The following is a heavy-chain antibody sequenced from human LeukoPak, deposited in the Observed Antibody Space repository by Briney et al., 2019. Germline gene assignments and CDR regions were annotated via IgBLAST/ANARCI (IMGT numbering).Heavy chain of an antibody. CDR2: ISSSSTI. V-gene: IGHV3-48*01. D-gene: IGHD6-25*01. J-gene: IGHJ3*02. CDR3: ARDSGHAFDI. Sequence: GGSLRLSCAASGFTFSSYSMNWVRQAPGKGLEWVSYISSSSTIYYADSVKGRFTISRDNAKNSLYLQMSSLRAEDTAVYYCARDSGHAFDIWGQGTMVTVSS. CDR1: GFTFSSYS.